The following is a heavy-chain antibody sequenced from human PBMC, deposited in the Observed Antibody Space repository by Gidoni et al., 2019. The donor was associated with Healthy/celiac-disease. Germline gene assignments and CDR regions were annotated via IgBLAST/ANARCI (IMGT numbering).Heavy chain of an antibody. CDR3: ARHPDVWELPNFDY. CDR2: IYYSGST. D-gene: IGHD1-26*01. Sequence: QLQLQESGSGLVKPSETLSLTCTVSGGSISSSSYYWGWIRQPPGKGLEWIGSIYYSGSTYYNPSLKSRVTISVDTSKNQFSLKLSSVTAADTAVYYCARHPDVWELPNFDYWGQGTLVTVSS. V-gene: IGHV4-39*01. CDR1: GGSISSSSYY. J-gene: IGHJ4*02.